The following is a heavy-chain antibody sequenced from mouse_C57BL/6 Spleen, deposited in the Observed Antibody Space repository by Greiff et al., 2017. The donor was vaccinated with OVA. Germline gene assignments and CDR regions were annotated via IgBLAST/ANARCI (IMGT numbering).Heavy chain of an antibody. J-gene: IGHJ1*03. CDR1: GYTFTSYW. CDR3: ARKGLRGYFDV. D-gene: IGHD2-4*01. V-gene: IGHV1-50*01. CDR2: IDPSDSYT. Sequence: VQLQQPGAELVKPGASVKLSCKASGYTFTSYWMQWVKQRPGQGLEWIGEIDPSDSYTNYNQKFKCKATLTVDTSSSTAYMQLSSLTSEDSAVYYCARKGLRGYFDVWGTGTTVTVSS.